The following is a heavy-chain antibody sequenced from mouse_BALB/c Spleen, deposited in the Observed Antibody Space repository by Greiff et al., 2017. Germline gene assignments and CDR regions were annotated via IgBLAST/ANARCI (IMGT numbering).Heavy chain of an antibody. Sequence: QVQLKESGAELAKPGASVKMSCKASGYTFTSYWMHWVKQRPGQGLEWIGYINPSTGYTEYNQKFKDKATLTADKSSSTAYMQLSSLTSEDSAVYYCARSEAYYYGSSIYYAMDYWGQGTSVTVSS. D-gene: IGHD1-1*01. CDR1: GYTFTSYW. CDR2: INPSTGYT. V-gene: IGHV1-7*01. CDR3: ARSEAYYYGSSIYYAMDY. J-gene: IGHJ4*01.